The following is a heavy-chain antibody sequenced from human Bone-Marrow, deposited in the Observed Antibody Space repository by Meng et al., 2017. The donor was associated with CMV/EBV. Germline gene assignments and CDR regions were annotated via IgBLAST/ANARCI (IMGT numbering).Heavy chain of an antibody. J-gene: IGHJ4*02. D-gene: IGHD7-27*01. CDR2: ISPYSGAT. Sequence: ASVKVSCKASGYTFIAHYIHWFRQAPGQGLEWMGWISPYSGATNYAQKFQDRVTMTRDTSISTIYMELSRLRSDDTAVYYCARAIKRTGDPPGGYWGQGTLVTVSS. CDR3: ARAIKRTGDPPGGY. V-gene: IGHV1-2*02. CDR1: GYTFIAHY.